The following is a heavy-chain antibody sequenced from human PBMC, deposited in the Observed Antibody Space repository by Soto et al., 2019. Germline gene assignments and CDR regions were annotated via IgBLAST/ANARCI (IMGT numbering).Heavy chain of an antibody. J-gene: IGHJ2*01. CDR2: IGTAGDT. D-gene: IGHD4-17*01. Sequence: EVQLVESGGGLVQPGGSLRLSCAASGFTFSTFDMHWVRQTTGKGLEWDSSIGTAGDTYYSGSVQGRFTISRENAKNSLYLQMNSLRAGATAVYYCARGWGTTVTTFDLWGRGTLVTVSS. V-gene: IGHV3-13*01. CDR3: ARGWGTTVTTFDL. CDR1: GFTFSTFD.